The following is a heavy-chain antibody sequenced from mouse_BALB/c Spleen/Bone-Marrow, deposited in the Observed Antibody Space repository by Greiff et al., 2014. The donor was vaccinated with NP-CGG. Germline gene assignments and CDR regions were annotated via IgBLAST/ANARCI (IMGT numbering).Heavy chain of an antibody. CDR3: ARRKTTILTTFYWYFDV. J-gene: IGHJ1*01. Sequence: EVMLVESGGGLVKPGGSLKLSCAASGFTFSGYAMSWVRQTPEKRLEWVASISSGGSTFYPDSVKGRFTISRDNARNILYLQVSSLRSEDTAMYYCARRKTTILTTFYWYFDVWGAGTTVTVSS. D-gene: IGHD2-5*01. CDR2: ISSGGST. CDR1: GFTFSGYA. V-gene: IGHV5-6-5*01.